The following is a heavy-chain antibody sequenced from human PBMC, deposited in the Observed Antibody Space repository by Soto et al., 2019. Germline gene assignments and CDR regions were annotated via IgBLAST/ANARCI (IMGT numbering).Heavy chain of an antibody. D-gene: IGHD6-13*01. Sequence: ASVKVSCKASGGTFSSYTISWVRQAPGQGLEWMGRIIPILGIANYAQKFQGRVTITAGKSTSTAYMELSSLRSEDTAVYYCARGPSYSSSWYGVGGGDYWGQGTLVTVSS. CDR3: ARGPSYSSSWYGVGGGDY. J-gene: IGHJ4*02. V-gene: IGHV1-69*02. CDR1: GGTFSSYT. CDR2: IIPILGIA.